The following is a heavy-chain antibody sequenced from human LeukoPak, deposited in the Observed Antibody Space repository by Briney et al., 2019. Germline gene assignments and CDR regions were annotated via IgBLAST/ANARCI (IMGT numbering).Heavy chain of an antibody. Sequence: GASVKVSCKASGYTFTSYGISWVRQAPGQGLEWMGWISAYNGNTNYAQKFQGRVTMTRDTSISTAYMELSRLRSDDTAVYYCARSMGIAAPFDYWGQGTLVTVSS. CDR1: GYTFTSYG. CDR3: ARSMGIAAPFDY. D-gene: IGHD6-25*01. V-gene: IGHV1-18*01. CDR2: ISAYNGNT. J-gene: IGHJ4*02.